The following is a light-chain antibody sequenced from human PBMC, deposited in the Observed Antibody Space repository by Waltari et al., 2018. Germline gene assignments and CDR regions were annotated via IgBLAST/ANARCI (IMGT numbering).Light chain of an antibody. V-gene: IGLV1-47*01. Sequence: QSVLTQPPSASGTPGQRLTISCYGSSSNIGRNYVYWYQQLPGTAPKLLIYRNNQRPSGVPDRFSGSKSGTSASLAISGLRSEDEADYYCAAWDDSMSGRVFGTGTKVTVL. CDR2: RNN. CDR3: AAWDDSMSGRV. J-gene: IGLJ1*01. CDR1: SSNIGRNY.